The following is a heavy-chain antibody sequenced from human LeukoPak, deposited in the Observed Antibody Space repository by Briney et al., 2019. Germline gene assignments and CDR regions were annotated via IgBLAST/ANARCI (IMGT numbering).Heavy chain of an antibody. J-gene: IGHJ5*02. D-gene: IGHD6-19*01. CDR3: ARDSLRTAIAMAGGNWFDP. V-gene: IGHV1-46*01. CDR2: INPSGGST. Sequence: ASVKVSCKASGYTFTGYHMHWVRQAPGQGLEWMGIINPSGGSTTYAEKFQGRVTMTRDTSTSTVYMELSGLRSEDTAVYYCARDSLRTAIAMAGGNWFDPWGQGTLVTVSS. CDR1: GYTFTGYH.